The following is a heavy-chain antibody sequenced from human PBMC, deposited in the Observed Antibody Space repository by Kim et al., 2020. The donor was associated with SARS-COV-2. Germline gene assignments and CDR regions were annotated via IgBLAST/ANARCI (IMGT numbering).Heavy chain of an antibody. CDR3: ANTEAYCSSTSCYIAPVDY. Sequence: SETLSLTCTVSGGSISSSSYYWGWIRQPPGKGLEWIGSIYYSGSTYYNPSLKSRVTISVDTSKNQFSLKLSSVTAADTAVYYCANTEAYCSSTSCYIAPVDYWGQGTLVTVSS. CDR2: IYYSGST. D-gene: IGHD2-2*02. J-gene: IGHJ4*02. V-gene: IGHV4-39*01. CDR1: GGSISSSSYY.